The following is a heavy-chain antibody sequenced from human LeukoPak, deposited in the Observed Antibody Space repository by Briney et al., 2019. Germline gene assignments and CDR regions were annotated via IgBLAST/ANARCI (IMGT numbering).Heavy chain of an antibody. D-gene: IGHD2-2*01. V-gene: IGHV3-23*01. CDR3: ARGPRVPSPTYYFEF. Sequence: GGSLRLSCAASGFTFGNYAMTWVRQAPGKGVEYVTSTSGSGGSSYYAASVQGRFTISRDNSGNTLYLQMNNLRIDDTAVYYCARGPRVPSPTYYFEFWGQGVLVTVSS. J-gene: IGHJ4*02. CDR2: TSGSGGSS. CDR1: GFTFGNYA.